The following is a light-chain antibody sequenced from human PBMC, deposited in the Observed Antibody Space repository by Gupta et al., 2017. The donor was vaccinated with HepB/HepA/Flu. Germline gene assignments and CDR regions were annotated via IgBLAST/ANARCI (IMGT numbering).Light chain of an antibody. CDR2: GNH. V-gene: IGLV1-44*01. CDR3: AAWDDSLNGPV. Sequence: SVLTQPPSVSGTTGQTVIIPCSGGSSNVGINHVNWYQHHPGAAPKLLIYGNHRRPSGVPDRFSDSKSGASASLAISGLQSEDEADYFCAAWDDSLNGPVFGGGTKLTVL. CDR1: SSNVGINH. J-gene: IGLJ2*01.